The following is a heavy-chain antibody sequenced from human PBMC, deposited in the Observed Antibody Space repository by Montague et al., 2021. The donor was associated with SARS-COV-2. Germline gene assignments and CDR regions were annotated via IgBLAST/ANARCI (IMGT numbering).Heavy chain of an antibody. CDR2: ISYDGSNK. CDR1: GFTFSSYG. D-gene: IGHD5-12*01. Sequence: SLRLSCAASGFTFSSYGMHWVRQAPGKGLEWVAVISYDGSNKYYADSVMGRFTISRDNSKNTLYLQMNSLRAEDTAVYYCAKDGVATIVSYFDYWGQGTLVTVSS. V-gene: IGHV3-30*18. J-gene: IGHJ4*02. CDR3: AKDGVATIVSYFDY.